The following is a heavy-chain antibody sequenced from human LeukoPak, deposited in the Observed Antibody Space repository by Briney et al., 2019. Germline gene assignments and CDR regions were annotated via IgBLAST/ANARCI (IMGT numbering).Heavy chain of an antibody. CDR3: ARHRRPGYKKSAGRSSIGGFDY. J-gene: IGHJ4*02. Sequence: TCAXXGGSFSGYYXSWIRQPPGKGLEWSGEMNHRGGTNDNPSLKSRVTISVDTSKNQFSLKRRCVTAADTAVYYCARHRRPGYKKSAGRSSIGGFDYWGQGTLVTVSS. CDR1: GGSFSGYY. V-gene: IGHV4-34*01. CDR2: MNHRGGT. D-gene: IGHD2-15*01.